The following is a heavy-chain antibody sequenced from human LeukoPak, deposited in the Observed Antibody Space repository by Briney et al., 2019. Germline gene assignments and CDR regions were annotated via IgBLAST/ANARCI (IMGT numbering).Heavy chain of an antibody. Sequence: PSETLSLTCSVSGDSIRSGTYYWSWIRQPAGKGLEWIGRIYTSGSTSYNPSLKSRVTISVDTSKNQFSLKLTSVTAADTAVYYCARGGGATRIDYWWQGTLVTVSS. CDR1: GDSIRSGTYY. J-gene: IGHJ4*02. CDR2: IYTSGST. V-gene: IGHV4-61*02. CDR3: ARGGGATRIDY. D-gene: IGHD5-12*01.